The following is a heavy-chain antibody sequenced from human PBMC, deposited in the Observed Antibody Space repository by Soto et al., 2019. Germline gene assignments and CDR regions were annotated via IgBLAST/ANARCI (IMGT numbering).Heavy chain of an antibody. V-gene: IGHV3-23*01. Sequence: GGSLRLSCAGSGFTFGPSYMSCIRQAPGKGLEWVSSISASGGGIYYAESVKGRFTISRDNSINTLYLQMTSLRTDDTAAYYCAHPRGYGVFDAYDIWGQGTMVTVSS. CDR1: GFTFGPSY. J-gene: IGHJ3*02. D-gene: IGHD4-17*01. CDR2: ISASGGGI. CDR3: AHPRGYGVFDAYDI.